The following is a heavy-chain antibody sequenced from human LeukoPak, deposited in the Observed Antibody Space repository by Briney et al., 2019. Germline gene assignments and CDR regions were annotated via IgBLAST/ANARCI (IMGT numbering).Heavy chain of an antibody. J-gene: IGHJ4*02. D-gene: IGHD2-21*01. CDR3: ATRGGDNTLNY. CDR2: IDPSSGVT. V-gene: IGHV1-2*06. CDR1: GYTFTGYY. Sequence: ASVKVSCKASGYTFTGYYIHWVRQAPGQGLEWMGRIDPSSGVTTYVQKFQGRVTMTRDTSISTAYMELSRLRSDDTAVYYCATRGGDNTLNYWGQGTLVTVSS.